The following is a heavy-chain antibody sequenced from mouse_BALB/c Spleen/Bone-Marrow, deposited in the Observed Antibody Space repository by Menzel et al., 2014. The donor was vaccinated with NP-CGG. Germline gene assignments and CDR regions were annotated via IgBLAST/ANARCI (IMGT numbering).Heavy chain of an antibody. CDR2: IDPANGNA. V-gene: IGHV14-3*02. CDR1: GFHIKDDY. CDR3: TSGDPLDARDY. J-gene: IGHJ4*01. Sequence: FALQQYGSVLVQPGDSVNLSCTAYGFHIKDDYMHWVKQRPEQGLEWIGWIDPANGNAKYDPNFQDKATITADTSSNTSYLHLSSLTSEDTAVYYCTSGDPLDARDYWGQGNSVNAS.